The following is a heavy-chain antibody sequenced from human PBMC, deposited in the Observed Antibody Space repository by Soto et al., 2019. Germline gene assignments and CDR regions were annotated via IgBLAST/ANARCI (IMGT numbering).Heavy chain of an antibody. CDR3: AKDLDVVVVVTATRGLDV. Sequence: QVQLVESGGGVVQPGRSLRLSCAASGFTFDNYGLHWVRQAPGKGLEWVAVISYDGSKKFYADSVTGRFTISRDNSKNTLYLQMNILRVEDTAVYYCAKDLDVVVVVTATRGLDVWGQGTTVTVSS. D-gene: IGHD2-15*01. V-gene: IGHV3-30*18. CDR2: ISYDGSKK. CDR1: GFTFDNYG. J-gene: IGHJ6*02.